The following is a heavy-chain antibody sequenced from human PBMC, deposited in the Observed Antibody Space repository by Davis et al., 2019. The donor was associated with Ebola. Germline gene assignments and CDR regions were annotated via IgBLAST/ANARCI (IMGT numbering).Heavy chain of an antibody. CDR2: IYSGGST. Sequence: GESLKISCAASGFTVSSNYMNWVRQAPGKGLEWVSGIYSGGSTYCADSVKGRFTISRDNSKNTLYLQMNSLRAEDTAVYYCAIQNRNVLTGYYPDYWGQGTLVTVSS. D-gene: IGHD3-9*01. CDR1: GFTVSSNY. J-gene: IGHJ4*02. CDR3: AIQNRNVLTGYYPDY. V-gene: IGHV3-53*01.